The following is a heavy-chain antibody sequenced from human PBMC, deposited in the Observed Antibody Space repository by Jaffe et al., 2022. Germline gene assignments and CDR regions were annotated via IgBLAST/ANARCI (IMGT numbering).Heavy chain of an antibody. Sequence: EVQVVESGGGLVQPGGSLRLSCVASGFTFSSYEMNWVRQAPGKGLEWISYIDFRGTIENYADSVKGRFTISRDSAKNSVFLQMNSLRDEDTAVYYCARGRGHSGSYYAFDCWGQGTLVTVSS. CDR3: ARGRGHSGSYYAFDC. J-gene: IGHJ4*02. CDR1: GFTFSSYE. D-gene: IGHD1-26*01. V-gene: IGHV3-48*03. CDR2: IDFRGTIE.